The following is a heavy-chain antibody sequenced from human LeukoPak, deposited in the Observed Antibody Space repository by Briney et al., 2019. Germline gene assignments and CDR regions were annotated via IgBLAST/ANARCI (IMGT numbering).Heavy chain of an antibody. V-gene: IGHV3-48*01. Sequence: PGGSLRLSCVASGFSFSSYSMNWVRQAPGKGLEWVSYISSGSSSIYYADSVKGRFTISRDNAKNSLYLQMNSLRAEDTAVYYCAKESHSSWSNFDYWGQGTLVTVSS. CDR2: ISSGSSSI. CDR1: GFSFSSYS. D-gene: IGHD6-13*01. J-gene: IGHJ4*02. CDR3: AKESHSSWSNFDY.